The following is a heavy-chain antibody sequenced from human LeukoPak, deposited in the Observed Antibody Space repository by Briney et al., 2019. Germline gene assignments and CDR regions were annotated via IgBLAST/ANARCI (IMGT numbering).Heavy chain of an antibody. CDR2: INNSGGST. V-gene: IGHV3-23*01. J-gene: IGHJ6*04. D-gene: IGHD3-10*02. CDR3: AELGITMIGGV. CDR1: GFTFSTYG. Sequence: GGSLRLSCAASGFTFSTYGMSWVRQAPGKGLEWVSSINNSGGSTYYADSVRGRFTISRDNAKNSLYLQMNSLRAEDTAVYYCAELGITMIGGVWGKGTTVTISS.